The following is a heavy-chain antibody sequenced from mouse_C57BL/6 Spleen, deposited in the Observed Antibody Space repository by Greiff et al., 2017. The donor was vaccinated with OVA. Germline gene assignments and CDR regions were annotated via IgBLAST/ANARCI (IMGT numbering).Heavy chain of an antibody. CDR3: ARGPPIATVVEGFAY. V-gene: IGHV14-2*01. CDR2: IDPEDGET. J-gene: IGHJ3*01. CDR1: GFNIKDYY. Sequence: VHVKQSGAELVKPGASVKLSCTAFGFNIKDYYMHWVKQRTEQGLEWIGRIDPEDGETKYAPKFQGKATITADTSSNTAYLQLSSLTSEDTAVYYCARGPPIATVVEGFAYWGQGTLVTVSA. D-gene: IGHD1-1*01.